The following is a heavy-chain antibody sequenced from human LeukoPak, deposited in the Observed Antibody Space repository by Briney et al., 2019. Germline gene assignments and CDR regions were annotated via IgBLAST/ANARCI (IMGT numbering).Heavy chain of an antibody. CDR3: ARGMGSGSYSAAYYFDY. Sequence: GASVTVSCKASGYTFTRYDIHGVRPATGQGGEWVGWMNSNGGNTGYAHKFQGRVTITRNTAISKAYMELSSLRSEDTAVYYCARGMGSGSYSAAYYFDYWGQGTLVTVSS. V-gene: IGHV1-8*01. CDR2: MNSNGGNT. D-gene: IGHD3-22*01. J-gene: IGHJ4*02. CDR1: GYTFTRYD.